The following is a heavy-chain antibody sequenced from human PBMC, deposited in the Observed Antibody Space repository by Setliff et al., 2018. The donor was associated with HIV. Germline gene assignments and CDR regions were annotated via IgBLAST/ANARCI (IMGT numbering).Heavy chain of an antibody. J-gene: IGHJ4*02. V-gene: IGHV4-61*10. CDR3: ARGAPYDYVWGSYRHFDY. CDR1: GGSISSGSYY. D-gene: IGHD3-16*02. Sequence: SETLSLTCTVSGGSISSGSYYWSWIRQPAGKGLEWIGHIYDSGSTNYNPSLKSRVTISVDTSRNQFSLKLSSVTAADTAVYFCARGAPYDYVWGSYRHFDYWGQGTLVTVSS. CDR2: IYDSGST.